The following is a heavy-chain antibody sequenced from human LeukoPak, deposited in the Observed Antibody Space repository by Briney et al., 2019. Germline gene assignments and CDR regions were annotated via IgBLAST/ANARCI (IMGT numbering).Heavy chain of an antibody. J-gene: IGHJ6*03. D-gene: IGHD3-3*01. CDR3: ARMAARPNDFWSGYYLYYYMDV. CDR1: GGSFSGYY. Sequence: PSETLSLTCAVYGGSFSGYYWSWVRQPPGKGLEWIGEINHSGSTNYNPSLKSRVTISVDTSKNQFSLKLSSVTAADTAVYYCARMAARPNDFWSGYYLYYYMDVWGKGTTVTVSS. V-gene: IGHV4-34*01. CDR2: INHSGST.